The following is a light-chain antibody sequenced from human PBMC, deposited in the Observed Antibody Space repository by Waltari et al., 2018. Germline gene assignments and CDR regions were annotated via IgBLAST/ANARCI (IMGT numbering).Light chain of an antibody. CDR1: NTDVGGYNY. CDR3: TSYTTSSTPHVV. CDR2: DVS. Sequence: QSALTQPASVSGSPGQSITISCTGTNTDVGGYNYVSWYQHHPGKAPKLMIYDVSNRPSGISYRFSGSKSGNTASLTISGLQAEDEADYYYTSYTTSSTPHVVFGGGTKLSVL. J-gene: IGLJ2*01. V-gene: IGLV2-14*03.